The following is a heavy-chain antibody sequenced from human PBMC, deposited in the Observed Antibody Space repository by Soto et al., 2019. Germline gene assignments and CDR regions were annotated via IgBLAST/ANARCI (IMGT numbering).Heavy chain of an antibody. D-gene: IGHD6-19*01. CDR3: ARPLGVAGVR. J-gene: IGHJ4*02. Sequence: SETLSLTCTVSGGSISSSSYYWGWIRQPPGKGLEWIGSIYCSGSNYYKKSLKNQVTISVNTSKKQFSMKMSSVTAADTAVYYCARPLGVAGVRWGQGTLVTVSS. CDR1: GGSISSSSYY. V-gene: IGHV4-39*01. CDR2: IYCSGSN.